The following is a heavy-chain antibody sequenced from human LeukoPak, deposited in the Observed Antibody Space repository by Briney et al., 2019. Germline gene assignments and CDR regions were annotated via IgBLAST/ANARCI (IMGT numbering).Heavy chain of an antibody. D-gene: IGHD6-19*01. CDR2: ISYDGNNK. V-gene: IGHV3-30-3*01. Sequence: PGRSLRLSCAASGFTFSSYAMHWVRQAPGKGLEWVAVISYDGNNKYYADSVKGRFTISRDNSKNTLYLQMNSLRAEDTAVYYCAREPRSGWYSFFDYWGQGTLVTVSS. CDR1: GFTFSSYA. CDR3: AREPRSGWYSFFDY. J-gene: IGHJ4*02.